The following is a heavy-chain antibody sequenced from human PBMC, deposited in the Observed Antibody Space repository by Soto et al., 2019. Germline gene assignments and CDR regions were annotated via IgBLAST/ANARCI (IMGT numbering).Heavy chain of an antibody. J-gene: IGHJ6*02. CDR1: GDSVSSNSAA. Sequence: SQTLSLTCAISGDSVSSNSAAWNWIRQSPSRGLEWLGRTYYRSKWYNDYAVSVKSRITINPDTSKNQFSLQLNSVTPEDTAVYYCAREVRYSSSWYYYYYGMGVWGQGTTVTVSS. CDR2: TYYRSKWYN. CDR3: AREVRYSSSWYYYYYGMGV. V-gene: IGHV6-1*01. D-gene: IGHD6-13*01.